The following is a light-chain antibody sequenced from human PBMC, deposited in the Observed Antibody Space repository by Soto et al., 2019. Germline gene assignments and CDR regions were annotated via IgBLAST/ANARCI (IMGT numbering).Light chain of an antibody. V-gene: IGLV2-14*03. J-gene: IGLJ1*01. Sequence: QSALAQPASVSGSPGQSITISCTGTTSDVGRYDYVSWFQQHPGKAPKLIIYDVSHWPSGVSDRFSGSKSGNTASLTISGLQAEDEADYYFSSFTTSTTFVFGTGTKLTVL. CDR3: SSFTTSTTFV. CDR2: DVS. CDR1: TSDVGRYDY.